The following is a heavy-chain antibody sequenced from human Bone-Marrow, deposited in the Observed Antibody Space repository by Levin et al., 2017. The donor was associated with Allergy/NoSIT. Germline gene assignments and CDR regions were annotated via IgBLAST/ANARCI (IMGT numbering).Heavy chain of an antibody. CDR2: IWYDGSNK. D-gene: IGHD2-21*01. V-gene: IGHV3-33*01. J-gene: IGHJ4*02. CDR1: GFTFSSYG. Sequence: PGGSLRLSCAASGFTFSSYGMHWVRQAPGKGLEWVAVIWYDGSNKYYADSVKGRFTISRDNSKNTLYLQMNSLRAEDTAVYYCARDFTYCGGDCSTPLFYWGQGTLVTVSS. CDR3: ARDFTYCGGDCSTPLFY.